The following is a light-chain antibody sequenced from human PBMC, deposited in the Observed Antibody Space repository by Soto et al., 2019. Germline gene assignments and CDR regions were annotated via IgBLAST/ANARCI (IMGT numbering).Light chain of an antibody. V-gene: IGLV2-8*01. CDR2: EVS. Sequence: QSVLTQPPSASGSPGQSVTISCTGTSSDVGGYNYVSWYQQHPGKAPKLMIYEVSKRPSGVPDRFSGSKSGNTASLTVSGLQAVDEAASSSSPDARSCHVFGPGTNVTVL. CDR3: SPDARSCHV. J-gene: IGLJ1*01. CDR1: SSDVGGYNY.